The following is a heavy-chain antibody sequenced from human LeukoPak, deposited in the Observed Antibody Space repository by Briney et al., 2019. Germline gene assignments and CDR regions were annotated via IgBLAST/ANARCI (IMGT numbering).Heavy chain of an antibody. D-gene: IGHD1-26*01. CDR2: INHSGST. Sequence: SETLSLTCAVYGGSFSGYYWSWIRQPPGKGLEWIGEINHSGSTNYDPSLKSRVTISVDTSKNQFSQKLSSVTAADTAVYYCASGLPSPDYWGQGTLVTVSS. J-gene: IGHJ4*02. CDR3: ASGLPSPDY. CDR1: GGSFSGYY. V-gene: IGHV4-34*01.